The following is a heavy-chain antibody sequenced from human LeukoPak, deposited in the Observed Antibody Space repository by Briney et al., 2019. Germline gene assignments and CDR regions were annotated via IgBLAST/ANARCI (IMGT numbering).Heavy chain of an antibody. CDR1: GGSTSTYF. J-gene: IGHJ6*03. CDR2: IYASGTT. V-gene: IGHV4-4*09. Sequence: SETLSLTCTVAGGSTSTYFWSWIRQPPGKGLDWIGFIYASGTTSYNPSLKSRVSISIDTSNNQFSLKLTSVTAADTAVYYCARHVASYYYMDVWGKGTMVTVSS. D-gene: IGHD4/OR15-4a*01. CDR3: ARHVASYYYMDV.